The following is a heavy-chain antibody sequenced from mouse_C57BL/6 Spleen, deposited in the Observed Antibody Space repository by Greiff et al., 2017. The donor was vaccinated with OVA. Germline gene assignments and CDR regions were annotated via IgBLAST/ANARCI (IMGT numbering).Heavy chain of an antibody. Sequence: VQLQQSGPELVKPGASVKISCKASGYSFTDYNMNWVKQSNGKSLEWIGVINPNYGTTSYNQKFKGKATLTVDQSSSTAYMQLNSLTSEDSAVYYCAREGAYGNYGPWFAYWGQGTLVTVSA. J-gene: IGHJ3*01. V-gene: IGHV1-39*01. CDR3: AREGAYGNYGPWFAY. CDR2: INPNYGTT. CDR1: GYSFTDYN. D-gene: IGHD2-1*01.